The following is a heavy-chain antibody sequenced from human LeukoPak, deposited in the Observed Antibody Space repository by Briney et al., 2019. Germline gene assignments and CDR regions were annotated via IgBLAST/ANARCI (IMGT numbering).Heavy chain of an antibody. CDR3: ARDSNFGVVTHTTAFGGNYYYYYMDV. D-gene: IGHD3-3*01. CDR1: GGSISSGGYY. CDR2: IYTSGST. V-gene: IGHV4-61*02. J-gene: IGHJ6*03. Sequence: SETLSLTCAVSGGSISSGGYYWSWIRQPAGKGLEWIGRIYTSGSTNYNPSLKSRVTMSVDTSKNQFSLKLSSVTAADTAVYYCARDSNFGVVTHTTAFGGNYYYYYMDVWGKGTTVTVSS.